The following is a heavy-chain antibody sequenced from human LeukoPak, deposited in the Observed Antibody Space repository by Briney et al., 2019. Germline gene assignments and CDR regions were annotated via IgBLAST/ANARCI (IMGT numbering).Heavy chain of an antibody. D-gene: IGHD1-7*01. CDR2: IYTTGIT. J-gene: IGHJ5*02. V-gene: IGHV4-4*07. CDR1: GGSIRSYY. CDR3: ARDRDWNYWFDA. Sequence: SETLSLTCTVSGGSIRSYYWNWIRQPAGKGLEWIGRIYTTGITNYNPPLKSRVTMSVDTSKNDFSLKLSSVTAADTAVYYCARDRDWNYWFDAWGQGTLVTVST.